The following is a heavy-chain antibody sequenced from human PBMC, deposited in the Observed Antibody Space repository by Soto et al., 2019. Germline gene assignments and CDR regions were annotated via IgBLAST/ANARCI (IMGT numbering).Heavy chain of an antibody. D-gene: IGHD3-22*01. V-gene: IGHV4-59*01. Sequence: SETLSLTCTVSGGSISSYYWSWIRQPPGKGLEWIGYIYYSGSTNYNSSLKSRVTISVDTSKNQLSLKLSSVTAADTAVYYCARATYYYDSSGYYGYYFDYWGQGTLVTVSS. CDR2: IYYSGST. CDR3: ARATYYYDSSGYYGYYFDY. CDR1: GGSISSYY. J-gene: IGHJ4*02.